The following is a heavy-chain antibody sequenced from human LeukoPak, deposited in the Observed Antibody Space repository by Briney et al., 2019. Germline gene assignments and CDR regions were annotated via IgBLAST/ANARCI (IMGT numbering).Heavy chain of an antibody. CDR3: ARDRGRGYDLNEIDY. Sequence: PSETLSLTCTVSGGSISSYFWSWIRQPPGNGLEWIGYIYYSGSTNYNPSLKSRVTISVDTSKNQFSLKLTSVTAADTAVYYCARDRGRGYDLNEIDYWGQGTLVTVSS. CDR2: IYYSGST. J-gene: IGHJ4*02. CDR1: GGSISSYF. D-gene: IGHD5-12*01. V-gene: IGHV4-59*01.